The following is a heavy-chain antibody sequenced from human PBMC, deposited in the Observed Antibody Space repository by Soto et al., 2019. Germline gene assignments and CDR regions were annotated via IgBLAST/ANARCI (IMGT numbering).Heavy chain of an antibody. Sequence: SETLSLTFAVSGVSISSYYWSWIRQPPGKGLEWIGYNYYSGNTNYNPSLKSRVTISVDTSKNQFSLKLSSVTAADTAVYYCPRDQLVATIGWFDPWRQGTLVTVSS. CDR1: GVSISSYY. CDR3: PRDQLVATIGWFDP. CDR2: NYYSGNT. V-gene: IGHV4-59*01. J-gene: IGHJ5*02. D-gene: IGHD5-12*01.